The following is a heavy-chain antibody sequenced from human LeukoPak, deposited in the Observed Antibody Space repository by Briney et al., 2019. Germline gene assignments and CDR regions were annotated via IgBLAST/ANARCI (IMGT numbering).Heavy chain of an antibody. D-gene: IGHD2-2*03. J-gene: IGHJ4*02. CDR2: IRFDGSEK. CDR3: ALGKNFGYHYFDF. V-gene: IGHV3-30*02. Sequence: GGSLRLSCVASGFSFSSCGMHWVRRAPGKGLEWMTFIRFDGSEKYYADSVKGRFTISRDYSKNTLFLQMSSLRPEDTAVYYCALGKNFGYHYFDFWGQGALVTVSS. CDR1: GFSFSSCG.